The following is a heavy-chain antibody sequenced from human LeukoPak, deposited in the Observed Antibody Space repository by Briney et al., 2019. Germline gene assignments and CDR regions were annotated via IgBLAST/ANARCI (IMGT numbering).Heavy chain of an antibody. V-gene: IGHV1-8*02. Sequence: ASVKVSCKASGGTFSSYAINWVRQATGQGLEWMGWMNPNSGNTGYAQKFQGRVTLTRNTSISTAYMELSSLRSDDTAVYYCARVVGATQPDYWGQGSLVTVSS. D-gene: IGHD1-26*01. CDR2: MNPNSGNT. CDR1: GGTFSSYA. J-gene: IGHJ4*02. CDR3: ARVVGATQPDY.